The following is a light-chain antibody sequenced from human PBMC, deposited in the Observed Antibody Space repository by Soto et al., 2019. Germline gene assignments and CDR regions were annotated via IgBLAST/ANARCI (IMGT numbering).Light chain of an antibody. Sequence: QSALTQPASVSGSPGQSIAISCTGTISDIGLYKFVSWYQHHPGKAPKLIIFDVSSRASEISNRFSGSMSGNTASLTISGLQAEDEADYDCTAYTTDNIVVVFCGGTKLTVL. CDR2: DVS. V-gene: IGLV2-14*03. CDR1: ISDIGLYKF. CDR3: TAYTTDNIVVV. J-gene: IGLJ2*01.